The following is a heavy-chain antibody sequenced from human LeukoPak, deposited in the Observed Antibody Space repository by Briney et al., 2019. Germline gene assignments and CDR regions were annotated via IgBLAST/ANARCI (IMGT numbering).Heavy chain of an antibody. V-gene: IGHV3-30*03. CDR3: APSGPYCSGGTCRLYRWFQH. CDR2: ISYDGSNK. J-gene: IGHJ1*01. Sequence: PGGSLRLSCAASGFTFSDYWMSWVRQAPGKGLEWVAVISYDGSNKYYADSVKGRFTISRDNSKNTLYLQMNSLKTEDTAIYYCAPSGPYCSGGTCRLYRWFQHWGQGTLVTVSS. CDR1: GFTFSDYW. D-gene: IGHD2-15*01.